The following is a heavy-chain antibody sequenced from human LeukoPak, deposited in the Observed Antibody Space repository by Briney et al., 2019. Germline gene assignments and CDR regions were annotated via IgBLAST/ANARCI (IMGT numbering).Heavy chain of an antibody. J-gene: IGHJ5*02. V-gene: IGHV3-30*04. D-gene: IGHD3-3*01. CDR2: ISYDGSNK. CDR1: GFIFSSYA. CDR3: ARVTYYDFWSGSLFNP. Sequence: GGSLRLSGAASGFIFSSYAIHWVRQAPGKGLEWVAVISYDGSNKYYADSVKGRFTISRDNSKNTLYLEMSSLRAEDTAVYYCARVTYYDFWSGSLFNPWGQGTLVTVSS.